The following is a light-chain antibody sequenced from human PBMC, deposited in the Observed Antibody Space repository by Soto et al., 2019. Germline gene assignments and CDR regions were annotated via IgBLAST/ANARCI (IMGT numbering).Light chain of an antibody. CDR1: QSVSSY. Sequence: EIVLTQSPATLSLSPGERATLSCRASQSVSSYLAWYQQKPGQAPRLLIYDASNRATGIPARFSGSGSGTDFTLTISSLQPDDFATYYCQQYNSYSFGQGTKVDIK. CDR3: QQYNSYS. V-gene: IGKV3-11*01. CDR2: DAS. J-gene: IGKJ1*01.